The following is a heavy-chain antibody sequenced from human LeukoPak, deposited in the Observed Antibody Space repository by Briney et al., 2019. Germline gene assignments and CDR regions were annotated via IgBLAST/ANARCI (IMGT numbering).Heavy chain of an antibody. CDR1: AFPFGTYV. D-gene: IGHD6-19*01. CDR3: AKVRSGWSPFDY. J-gene: IGHJ4*02. CDR2: ISGDGART. Sequence: GGSLRLSCAASAFPFGTYVMSWVRQAPGGGLEWISSISGDGARTYYTNSVKGRLTISRDNPKNTLFLQVNSLRVGDTAVYYCAKVRSGWSPFDYWGRGTLVTVSS. V-gene: IGHV3-23*01.